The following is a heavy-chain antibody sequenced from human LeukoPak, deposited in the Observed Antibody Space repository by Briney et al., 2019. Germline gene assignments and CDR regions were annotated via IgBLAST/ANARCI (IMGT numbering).Heavy chain of an antibody. Sequence: SGTLSLTCAVSSGSISSNNWWSWVRQPPGKGLEWVGEIYHSGSTNYNPSLKSRVTISVDKSKNQFSLKLSSVTAADTAVYYCAGRHRDILTGYAWGQGTLVTVSS. CDR2: IYHSGST. V-gene: IGHV4-4*02. CDR1: SGSISSNNW. D-gene: IGHD3-9*01. J-gene: IGHJ5*02. CDR3: AGRHRDILTGYA.